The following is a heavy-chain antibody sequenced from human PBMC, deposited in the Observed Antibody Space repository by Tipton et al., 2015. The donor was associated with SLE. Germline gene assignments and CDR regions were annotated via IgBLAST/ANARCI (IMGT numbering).Heavy chain of an antibody. CDR2: INIDGGTT. Sequence: SLTLSCAASGSTFSRYWMHWVRQAPGKGLVWVSRINIDGGTTSYVDSVEGRFTISRDNAKNTLYLQMNSLRAEDTAVYYCAAGRELINWFDPWGQRTLVTVSS. CDR1: GSTFSRYW. V-gene: IGHV3-74*01. J-gene: IGHJ5*02. D-gene: IGHD1-7*01. CDR3: AAGRELINWFDP.